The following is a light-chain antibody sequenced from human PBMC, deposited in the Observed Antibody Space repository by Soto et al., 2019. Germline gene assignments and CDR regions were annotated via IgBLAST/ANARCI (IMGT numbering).Light chain of an antibody. J-gene: IGLJ2*01. CDR3: SSDTSRTTPV. CDR2: EVS. CDR1: SNDVGGYAY. V-gene: IGLV2-14*01. Sequence: QSALTQPASVSGSPGQSITITCTGTSNDVGGYAYVSWYQQYPDKAPKLVISEVSNRPSGVSHRFSGSRSGNTASLTISGLQAEDEADYFCSSDTSRTTPVFGGVTKLTV.